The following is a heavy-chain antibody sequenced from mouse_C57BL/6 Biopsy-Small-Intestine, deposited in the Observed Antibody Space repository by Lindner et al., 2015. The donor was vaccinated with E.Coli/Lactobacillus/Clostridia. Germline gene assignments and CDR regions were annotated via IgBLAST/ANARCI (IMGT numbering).Heavy chain of an antibody. CDR2: IYPKSGLT. J-gene: IGHJ1*01. Sequence: SVKVSCKASGYSFSDYYMHWVRQAPGQGLEYMGWIYPKSGLTKNEQKFQGRVTMTRDTSISTVYMEVSGLISDDAAVYYCAVIEKNSDHWGPGTQVTVSS. CDR1: GYSFSDYY. V-gene: IGHV1-66*01. D-gene: IGHD6-1*01. CDR3: AVIEKNSDH.